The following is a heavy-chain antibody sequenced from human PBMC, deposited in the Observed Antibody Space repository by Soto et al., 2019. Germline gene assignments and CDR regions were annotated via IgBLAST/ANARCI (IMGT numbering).Heavy chain of an antibody. CDR2: IIPIFGTA. J-gene: IGHJ2*01. Sequence: QVQLVQSGAEVKKPVSSVKVSCKASVGTFSSYAISWVRQAPGQGLEWMGGIIPIFGTANYAQKFQGRVTITADESTSTAYMELSSLRSEDTAVYYCARVVTVVKSFHYWYFDLWGRGTLVTVAS. D-gene: IGHD2-15*01. V-gene: IGHV1-69*12. CDR1: VGTFSSYA. CDR3: ARVVTVVKSFHYWYFDL.